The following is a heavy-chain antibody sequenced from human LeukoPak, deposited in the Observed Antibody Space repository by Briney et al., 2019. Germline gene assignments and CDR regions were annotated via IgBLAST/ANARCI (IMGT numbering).Heavy chain of an antibody. CDR2: IYYSGST. CDR3: ARDVRSTMVRGVISYYYYYMDV. J-gene: IGHJ6*03. Sequence: PSETLSLTCTVSGGSISSYYWSWIRQPPGKGLEWIGYIYYSGSTNYNPSLKSRVTISVDTSKNQFSLKLSPVTAADTAVYYCARDVRSTMVRGVISYYYYYMDVWGKGTTVTVSS. D-gene: IGHD3-10*01. CDR1: GGSISSYY. V-gene: IGHV4-59*01.